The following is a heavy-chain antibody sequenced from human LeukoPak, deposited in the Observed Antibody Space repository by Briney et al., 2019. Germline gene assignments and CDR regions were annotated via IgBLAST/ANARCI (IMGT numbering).Heavy chain of an antibody. J-gene: IGHJ4*02. V-gene: IGHV3-30*18. CDR3: AKDGIDSSSWSIDY. CDR1: GFTFSSYG. Sequence: GGSLRLSCAASGFTFSSYGMSWVRQAPGKGLEWVAVISYDGSNKYYADSVKGRFTISRDNSKNTLYLQMNSLRAEDTAVYYCAKDGIDSSSWSIDYWGQGTLVTVSS. CDR2: ISYDGSNK. D-gene: IGHD6-13*01.